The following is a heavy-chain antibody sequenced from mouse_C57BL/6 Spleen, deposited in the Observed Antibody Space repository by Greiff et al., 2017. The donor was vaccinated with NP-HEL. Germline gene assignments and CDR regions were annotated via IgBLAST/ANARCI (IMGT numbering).Heavy chain of an antibody. CDR3: ARGDSSYAMDY. Sequence: EVQLVESGPGLVKPSQSLSLTCSVTGYSITSGYYWNWIRQFPGNKLEWMGYISYDGSNNYNPSLKNRISITRDTSKNQFFLKLNSVTTEDTATYYCARGDSSYAMDYWGQGTSVTVSS. J-gene: IGHJ4*01. CDR2: ISYDGSN. D-gene: IGHD3-3*01. V-gene: IGHV3-6*01. CDR1: GYSITSGYY.